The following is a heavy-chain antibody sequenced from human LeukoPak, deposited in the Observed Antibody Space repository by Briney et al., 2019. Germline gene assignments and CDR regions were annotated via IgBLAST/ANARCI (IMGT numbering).Heavy chain of an antibody. V-gene: IGHV1-24*01. D-gene: IGHD3-22*01. CDR2: FDPEDGET. J-gene: IGHJ4*02. CDR1: GYTLTELS. CDR3: ATAPYYYDTIDY. Sequence: ASVKVSCKVSGYTLTELSMHWVRQAPGKGLEWMGGFDPEDGETIYAQKFQGRVTMTEDTSTDTAYMELSSLRSEDTAVYYCATAPYYYDTIDYWGQGTLVTVSS.